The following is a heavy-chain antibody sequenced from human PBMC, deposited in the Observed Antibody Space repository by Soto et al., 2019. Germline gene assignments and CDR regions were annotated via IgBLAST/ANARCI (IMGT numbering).Heavy chain of an antibody. J-gene: IGHJ4*02. V-gene: IGHV3-30-3*01. CDR3: ARDQTGITTTGGGRIDH. CDR2: VYFDGSNK. CDR1: GFTFSTHA. Sequence: QVQLVESGGGVVQPGRSLRLSCAASGFTFSTHAMHWVRRAPGKGLECGAIVYFDGSNKYYADYVKGRFTISRDNSKNTLYLQMSGLTPEDTAVYYCARDQTGITTTGGGRIDHWGQGTRVTVSS. D-gene: IGHD1-20*01.